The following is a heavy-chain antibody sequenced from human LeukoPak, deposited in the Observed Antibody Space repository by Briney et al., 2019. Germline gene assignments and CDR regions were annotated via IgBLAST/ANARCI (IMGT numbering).Heavy chain of an antibody. D-gene: IGHD2-2*01. CDR1: GFTFSSYG. CDR2: ISNDGRIR. J-gene: IGHJ2*01. Sequence: PGQSLRLSCSVSGFTFSSYGLHWVRQAPGKGLEWVAVISNDGRIRKSADSVKGRLTISRDNSKDTLYLEMNSLRAEDTAVYYCARGGSYCSSTRCYDTLGYFDLWGRGTLVTVSS. V-gene: IGHV3-33*08. CDR3: ARGGSYCSSTRCYDTLGYFDL.